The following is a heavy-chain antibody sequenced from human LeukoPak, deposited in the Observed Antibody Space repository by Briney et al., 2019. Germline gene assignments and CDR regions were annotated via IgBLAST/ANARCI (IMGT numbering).Heavy chain of an antibody. Sequence: GGSLRLSCAASGFTFSDYYMSWIRQAPGKGLEWVSYITSSGSTIYYADSVKGRFTISRDNAKNSLYLQMNSPRAEETAVYYCARDSSTLFDYWGQGNLVTVSS. CDR1: GFTFSDYY. J-gene: IGHJ4*02. V-gene: IGHV3-11*01. CDR3: ARDSSTLFDY. CDR2: ITSSGSTI. D-gene: IGHD2-2*01.